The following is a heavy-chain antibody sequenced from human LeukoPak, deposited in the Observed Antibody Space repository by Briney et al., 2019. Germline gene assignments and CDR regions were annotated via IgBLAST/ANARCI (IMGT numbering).Heavy chain of an antibody. CDR3: ARHSRGRWYVFDY. CDR2: ITGSGGCI. CDR1: GFTFRLYV. V-gene: IGHV3-23*01. Sequence: GGSLRLSCAASGFTFRLYVMTWVRQAPGKGLEWVSAITGSGGCIYYADSVRGRFTISRDNSNNTLYLQMNSLRAEDTAVYYCARHSRGRWYVFDYWGQGTLVTVSS. D-gene: IGHD6-13*01. J-gene: IGHJ4*02.